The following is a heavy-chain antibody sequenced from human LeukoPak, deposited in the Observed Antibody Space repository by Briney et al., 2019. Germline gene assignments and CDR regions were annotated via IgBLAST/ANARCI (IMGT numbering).Heavy chain of an antibody. CDR3: ASRPKAEQWLAVFDY. CDR2: IYSDDNT. J-gene: IGHJ4*02. Sequence: GGSLRLSCAASGFTNNHMNWVRQAPGKALEWVAAIYSDDNTYYADSVKGRFSISRDSSKNTVYLQMNNLRAEDTAVYYCASRPKAEQWLAVFDYRGQGTLVTVSS. V-gene: IGHV3-66*01. D-gene: IGHD6-19*01. CDR1: GFTNNH.